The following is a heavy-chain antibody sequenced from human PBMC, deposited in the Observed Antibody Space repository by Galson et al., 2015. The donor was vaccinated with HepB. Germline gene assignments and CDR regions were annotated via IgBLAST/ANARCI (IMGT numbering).Heavy chain of an antibody. CDR2: ISAYNGNK. CDR1: GGTFSSYT. V-gene: IGHV1-18*01. Sequence: SVKVSCKASGGTFSSYTISWVRQAPGQGLEWVGWISAYNGNKNYAQKFQGRVTLTTVTSTSTAYLELRSLRSDDTAVYYCARGGNNWFDPWGQGTLVTVSS. J-gene: IGHJ5*02. D-gene: IGHD3-16*01. CDR3: ARGGNNWFDP.